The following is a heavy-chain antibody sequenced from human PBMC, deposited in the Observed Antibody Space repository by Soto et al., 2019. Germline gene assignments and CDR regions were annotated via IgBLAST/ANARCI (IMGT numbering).Heavy chain of an antibody. D-gene: IGHD5-18*01. J-gene: IGHJ4*02. Sequence: AGGSLRLSCAASGFTFSGYGMHWVRQAPGKGLEWVAVISYDGSNKYYADSVKGRFTISRDNSKNTLYLQMNSLRAEDTAVYYCAKSDTAMVGVFDYWGQGTLVTVS. CDR2: ISYDGSNK. V-gene: IGHV3-30*18. CDR1: GFTFSGYG. CDR3: AKSDTAMVGVFDY.